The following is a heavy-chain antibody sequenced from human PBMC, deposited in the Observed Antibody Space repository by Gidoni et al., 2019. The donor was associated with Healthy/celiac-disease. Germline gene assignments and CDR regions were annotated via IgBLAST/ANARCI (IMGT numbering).Heavy chain of an antibody. CDR1: GFTFSNAW. V-gene: IGHV3-15*05. CDR3: TTDGVWWLRWGIRSYYFDY. J-gene: IGHJ4*02. D-gene: IGHD5-12*01. Sequence: EVQLVESGGGLVKPGGSLRLSCAASGFTFSNAWMSWVRQAPGKGLEWVGRIKSKTDGGTTDYAAPVKGRFTISRDDSKNTLYLQMNSLKTEDTAVYYCTTDGVWWLRWGIRSYYFDYWGQGTLVTVSS. CDR2: IKSKTDGGTT.